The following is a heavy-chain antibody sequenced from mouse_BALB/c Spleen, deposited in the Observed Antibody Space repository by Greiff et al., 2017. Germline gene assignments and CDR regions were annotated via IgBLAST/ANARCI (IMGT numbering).Heavy chain of an antibody. CDR2: IYPGDGDT. Sequence: QVQLQQSGPELVKPGASVKISCTASGYAFSSSWMNWVKQRPGQGLEWIGRIYPGDGDTNYNGKFKGKATLTADKSSSTAYMQLSSLTSVDSAVYFCARRVYYGPRYFDVWGAGTTVTVSS. CDR1: GYAFSSSW. J-gene: IGHJ1*01. CDR3: ARRVYYGPRYFDV. D-gene: IGHD1-2*01. V-gene: IGHV1-82*01.